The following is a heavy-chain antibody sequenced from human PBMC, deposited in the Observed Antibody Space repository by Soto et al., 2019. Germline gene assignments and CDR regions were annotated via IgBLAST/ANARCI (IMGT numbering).Heavy chain of an antibody. D-gene: IGHD2-15*01. CDR3: ARDRYCSGGSCYYYCMDV. CDR1: GFTFSSYS. V-gene: IGHV3-21*01. Sequence: GGSLRLSCAASGFTFSSYSMNWVRQAPGKGLEWVSSISSSSSYIYYADSVKGRFTISRDNAKNSLYLQMNSLRAEDTAVYYCARDRYCSGGSCYYYCMDVWGQGPTVTVSS. CDR2: ISSSSSYI. J-gene: IGHJ6*02.